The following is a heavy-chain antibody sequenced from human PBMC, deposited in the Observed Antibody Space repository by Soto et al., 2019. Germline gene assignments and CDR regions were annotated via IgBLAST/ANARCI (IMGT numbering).Heavy chain of an antibody. J-gene: IGHJ3*02. CDR1: GFTFNNYA. D-gene: IGHD2-2*01. CDR2: ISSSGGGT. V-gene: IGHV3-23*01. CDR3: AREDCSSISCYLNDAFDI. Sequence: GGSLRLSCAASGFTFNNYAMSWVRQAPGKGLEWVSSISSSGGGTYYADSVKGRFTISRDNSKKVYLQMNSLRAEDTAVYYCAREDCSSISCYLNDAFDIWGQGTMVTVSS.